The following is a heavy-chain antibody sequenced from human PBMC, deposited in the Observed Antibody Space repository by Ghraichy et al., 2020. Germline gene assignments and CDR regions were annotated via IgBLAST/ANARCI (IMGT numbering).Heavy chain of an antibody. V-gene: IGHV3-30*04. J-gene: IGHJ4*02. CDR3: ARDLDSSSWFSYFDY. Sequence: GGSLRLSCAASGFTFSSYAMHWVRQAPGKGLEWVAVISYDGSNKYYADSVKGRFTISRDNSKNTLYLQMNSLRAEDTAVYYCARDLDSSSWFSYFDYWGQGTLVTVSS. D-gene: IGHD6-13*01. CDR2: ISYDGSNK. CDR1: GFTFSSYA.